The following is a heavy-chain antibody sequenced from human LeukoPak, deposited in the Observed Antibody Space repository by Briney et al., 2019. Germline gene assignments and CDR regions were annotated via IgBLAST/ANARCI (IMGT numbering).Heavy chain of an antibody. V-gene: IGHV4-34*01. J-gene: IGHJ4*02. CDR3: ARMRGSGYDYAYYFDY. D-gene: IGHD5-12*01. Sequence: SETLSLTCAVYGESLSNYYWSWIRQPPGKGLEWIGEINHYGSTNYNPSLKSRITISVDTSKNQFSLKLSSVTAADTAVYYCARMRGSGYDYAYYFDYWGQGTLVTVSS. CDR1: GESLSNYY. CDR2: INHYGST.